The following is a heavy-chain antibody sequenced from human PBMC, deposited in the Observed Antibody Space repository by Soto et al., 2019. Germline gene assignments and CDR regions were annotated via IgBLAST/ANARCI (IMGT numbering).Heavy chain of an antibody. D-gene: IGHD3-9*01. J-gene: IGHJ4*02. Sequence: PGESLKISCKGSGYSFTRYWIAWVGQMPVKGLEWMAIINPGDSETKYRPSFLGQVTISADKSINTDYLQWSSLMASDTAMYYCARHATYYDILSGYYFDYWGQGTQVIVSS. V-gene: IGHV5-51*01. CDR2: INPGDSET. CDR1: GYSFTRYW. CDR3: ARHATYYDILSGYYFDY.